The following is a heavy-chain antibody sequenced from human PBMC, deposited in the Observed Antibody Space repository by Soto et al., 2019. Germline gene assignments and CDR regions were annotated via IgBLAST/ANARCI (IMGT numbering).Heavy chain of an antibody. CDR3: ARVARPRNYVQYYYYYYYMDV. CDR1: GGSISSSSYY. D-gene: IGHD1-7*01. CDR2: IYYSGST. J-gene: IGHJ6*03. Sequence: PSETLSLTCTVSGGSISSSSYYWGWIRQPPGKGLEWIGYIYYSGSTNYNPSLKSRVTISVDTSKNQFSLKLSSVTAADTAVYYCARVARPRNYVQYYYYYYYMDVWGKGTTVTVSS. V-gene: IGHV4-61*05.